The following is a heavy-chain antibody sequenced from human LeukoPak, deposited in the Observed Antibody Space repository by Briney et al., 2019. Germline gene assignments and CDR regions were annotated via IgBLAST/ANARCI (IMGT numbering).Heavy chain of an antibody. J-gene: IGHJ6*02. Sequence: GGSLRLSCAASGFTFSSYAMHWVRQAPGQGLKGVTGISSDGSNKDYADSGKGRFTISRDNSKNTLYLQMNSLRAEDTAGYYCARDLGIAVAAIPFVDYGMDVWGQGTTVTVSS. CDR2: ISSDGSNK. CDR3: ARDLGIAVAAIPFVDYGMDV. V-gene: IGHV3-30*01. D-gene: IGHD6-19*01. CDR1: GFTFSSYA.